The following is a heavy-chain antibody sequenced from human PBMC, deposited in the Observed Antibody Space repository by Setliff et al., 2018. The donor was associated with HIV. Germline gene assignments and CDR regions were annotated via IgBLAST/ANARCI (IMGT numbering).Heavy chain of an antibody. CDR2: VKRGRRT. CDR3: AREIAYSYGCRVHPL. V-gene: IGHV4-34*01. J-gene: IGHJ4*02. D-gene: IGHD3-10*01. Sequence: SETLSLTCALYGGSFSDYYWSWIRQPPGMGLEWIGEVKRGRRTNYNSSLKSRVTISIDTSRNQFSLTVSSVTAADTAVYYCAREIAYSYGCRVHPLWGQKTLVTVSS. CDR1: GGSFSDYY.